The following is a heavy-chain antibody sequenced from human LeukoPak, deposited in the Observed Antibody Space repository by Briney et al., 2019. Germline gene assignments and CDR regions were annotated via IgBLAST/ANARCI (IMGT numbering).Heavy chain of an antibody. CDR3: TTRSGDFWSGFVN. J-gene: IGHJ4*02. V-gene: IGHV1-24*01. Sequence: ASLKLSCKVSGNSLSELSIQWVRQAPGKGLECLGGFDPEEAKMVYAQNFQGRVTMTEDTSTQTAYMELSGLTSDDTAVYYCTTRSGDFWSGFVNWGQGTLVTVSS. CDR1: GNSLSELS. CDR2: FDPEEAKM. D-gene: IGHD3-3*01.